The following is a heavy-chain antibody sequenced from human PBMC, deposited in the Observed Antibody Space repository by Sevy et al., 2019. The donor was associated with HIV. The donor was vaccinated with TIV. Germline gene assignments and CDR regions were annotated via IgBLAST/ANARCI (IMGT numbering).Heavy chain of an antibody. CDR2: LYYSAST. CDR1: GDSISGYY. D-gene: IGHD6-13*01. J-gene: IGHJ6*02. Sequence: SETLFLTCTVSGDSISGYYWSWIRQPPGKGLEWIGYLYYSASTNYNPSLKSRVTISVDTTKNQVSLKVRSLTAADTAVYYCARGIAAPRGMDVWGQGTTVNVSS. V-gene: IGHV4-59*01. CDR3: ARGIAAPRGMDV.